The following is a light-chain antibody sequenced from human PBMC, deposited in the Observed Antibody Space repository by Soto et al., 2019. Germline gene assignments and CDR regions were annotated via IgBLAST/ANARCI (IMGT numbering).Light chain of an antibody. CDR1: QSVSGN. V-gene: IGKV3-15*01. CDR2: GAS. J-gene: IGKJ4*01. Sequence: EVVMTQSPATLSVSPGERATLSCRASQSVSGNLAWYQQKPGQAPRLLIYGASARATGIPARFSGSGSGTEFTLTISSLQYEDFAVYFCQQYNNWTLTFGGGTKVEIK. CDR3: QQYNNWTLT.